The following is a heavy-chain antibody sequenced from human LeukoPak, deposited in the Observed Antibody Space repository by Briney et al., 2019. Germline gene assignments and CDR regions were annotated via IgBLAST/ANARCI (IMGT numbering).Heavy chain of an antibody. Sequence: ASVKDSCKAFGYKLTDNWIHWVRQAPGQGLEWMGWINTKTGATNIAQKFQGRVTMTRDTSVNTAYIEVSRLTSDDTAVYFCARGVVACPNWGQGTLVTVSS. CDR2: INTKTGAT. J-gene: IGHJ4*02. CDR3: ARGVVACPN. CDR1: GYKLTDNW. V-gene: IGHV1-2*02. D-gene: IGHD2-15*01.